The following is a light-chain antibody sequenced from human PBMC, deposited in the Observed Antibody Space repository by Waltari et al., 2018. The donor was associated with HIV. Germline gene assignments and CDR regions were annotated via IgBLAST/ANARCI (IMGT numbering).Light chain of an antibody. V-gene: IGLV2-8*01. J-gene: IGLJ2*01. CDR1: SSDIGGYNY. CDR3: SSYAPTNNFYVL. Sequence: QSALTQPPSASGSPGQSVTIPCTGTSSDIGGYNYASWYQQHPGKAPKLIMTEVTKRPSGVPDRFSGSKSGNTASLTVSGLQAEDEAHYYCSSYAPTNNFYVLFGGGTALTVL. CDR2: EVT.